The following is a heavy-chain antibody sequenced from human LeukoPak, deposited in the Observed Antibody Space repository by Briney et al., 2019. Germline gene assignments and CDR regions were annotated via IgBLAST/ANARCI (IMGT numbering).Heavy chain of an antibody. Sequence: GGSLRLSCAASGFTFNNYEMNWVRPAPGKGLEWISYISTDGTMAYYAGSVKGRFTISRDNAKNSLYLQMNSLRADDTAVYYCARETIDCGGDCYDYWGQGTLATVSS. CDR3: ARETIDCGGDCYDY. CDR1: GFTFNNYE. J-gene: IGHJ4*02. CDR2: ISTDGTMA. V-gene: IGHV3-48*03. D-gene: IGHD2-21*01.